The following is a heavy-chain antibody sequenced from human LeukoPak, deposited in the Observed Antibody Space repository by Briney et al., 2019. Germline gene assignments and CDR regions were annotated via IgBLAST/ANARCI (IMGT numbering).Heavy chain of an antibody. CDR1: GYTFNTHG. V-gene: IGHV1-2*02. CDR3: ARELPSGSETFDY. J-gene: IGHJ4*02. Sequence: GASVKVSCKTSGYTFNTHGISWVRQAPGQGLEWMGWINPNSGGTNYAQKFQGRVTMTRDTSISTAYMELSRLRSDDTAVYYCARELPSGSETFDYWGQGTLVTVSS. D-gene: IGHD1-26*01. CDR2: INPNSGGT.